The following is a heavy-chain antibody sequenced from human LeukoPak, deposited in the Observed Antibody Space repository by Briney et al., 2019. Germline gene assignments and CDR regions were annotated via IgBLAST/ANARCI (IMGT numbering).Heavy chain of an antibody. V-gene: IGHV1-18*01. CDR1: GYIFSNYG. CDR3: SRGSGSYYLSFDY. CDR2: ITAYNGNT. Sequence: GASVKVSYKASGYIFSNYGISWVRQAPGQGLEWMGWITAYNGNTNYAQKFQGRVTMITDTSTSTAYMELRSLRYDDTAVYYCSRGSGSYYLSFDYWGQGTLVTVSS. D-gene: IGHD3-10*01. J-gene: IGHJ4*02.